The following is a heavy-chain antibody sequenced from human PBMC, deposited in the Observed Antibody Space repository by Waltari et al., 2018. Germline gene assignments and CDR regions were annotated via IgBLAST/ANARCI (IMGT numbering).Heavy chain of an antibody. D-gene: IGHD6-19*01. CDR2: IRREPYNYAT. J-gene: IGHJ4*02. V-gene: IGHV3-73*01. CDR3: SGGEVTGTDF. CDR1: GFSLSGSS. Sequence: EVPVVESGGGLVQPGGSLKLSFATSGFSLSGSSIHWVRQTSGKGLEWVGRIRREPYNYATAYSASVKGRFTISRDDSKNTAFLQMNSLMTEDTAVYYCSGGEVTGTDFWGQGTLVTVSS.